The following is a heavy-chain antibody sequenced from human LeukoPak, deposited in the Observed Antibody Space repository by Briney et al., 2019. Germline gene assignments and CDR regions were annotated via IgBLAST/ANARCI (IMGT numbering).Heavy chain of an antibody. J-gene: IGHJ4*02. D-gene: IGHD3-16*02. CDR3: ASGLRLGELSLCLNY. CDR1: GFTFSSYS. V-gene: IGHV3-48*04. Sequence: PGGSLRLSCAASGFTFSSYSMNWVRQAPGKGLEWVSYISSSSSTIYYADSVKGRFTISRDNAKNSLYLQMNSLRAEDTAVYYCASGLRLGELSLCLNYWGQGTLVTVSS. CDR2: ISSSSSTI.